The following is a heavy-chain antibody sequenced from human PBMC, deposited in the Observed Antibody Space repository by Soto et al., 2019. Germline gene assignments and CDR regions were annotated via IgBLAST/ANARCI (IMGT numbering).Heavy chain of an antibody. J-gene: IGHJ4*02. Sequence: XSVKACCKASGHTFTYYYTHLVRQAPGQGLEWMGWINPNSGGTNYAQKFQGRVTMTRDTSISTAYMELSRLRSDDTAVYYCAKLKESRTITGVFDDWGQGTLVTVSP. CDR3: AKLKESRTITGVFDD. D-gene: IGHD7-27*01. V-gene: IGHV1-2*02. CDR2: INPNSGGT. CDR1: GHTFTYYY.